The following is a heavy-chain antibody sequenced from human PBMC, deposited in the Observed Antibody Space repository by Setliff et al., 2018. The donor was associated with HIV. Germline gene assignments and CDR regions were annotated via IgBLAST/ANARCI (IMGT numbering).Heavy chain of an antibody. J-gene: IGHJ5*01. CDR1: GGSINSHY. D-gene: IGHD2-2*01. V-gene: IGHV4-59*11. CDR3: ARGGYSSKWYSWFDP. CDR2: IYFTGIT. Sequence: SETLSLTCTVSGGSINSHYWSWIRQPPGKGLEYIGYIYFTGITTYNPSLQSRVTISIDTTKKQLFLRVRSVTAADTAVYYCARGGYSSKWYSWFDPWGQGTL.